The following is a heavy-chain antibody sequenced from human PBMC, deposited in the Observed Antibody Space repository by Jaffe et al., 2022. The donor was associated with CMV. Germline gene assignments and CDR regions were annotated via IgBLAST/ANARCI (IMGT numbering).Heavy chain of an antibody. CDR1: GFSLSTSGMC. V-gene: IGHV2-70*01. D-gene: IGHD6-13*01. CDR3: ARIWTGSSYPDAFDI. CDR2: IDWDDDK. Sequence: QVTLRESGPALVKPTQTLTLTCTFSGFSLSTSGMCVSWIRQPPGKALEWLALIDWDDDKYYSTSLKTRLTISKDTSKNQVVLTMTNMDPVDTATYYCARIWTGSSYPDAFDIWGQGTMVTVSS. J-gene: IGHJ3*02.